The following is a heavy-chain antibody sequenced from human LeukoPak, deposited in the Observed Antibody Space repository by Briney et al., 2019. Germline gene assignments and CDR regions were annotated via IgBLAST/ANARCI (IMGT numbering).Heavy chain of an antibody. CDR1: GFTYSSYG. D-gene: IGHD1-26*01. CDR3: ARNNGNYILDD. Sequence: PGGSLRLSCAASGFTYSSYGMHWVRQAPGKGLEWVAIIWCDGSNKYYADSVKGRFTISRDNSKNTLYLQMNSLRAEDTARYYCARNNGNYILDDWGQGTLVTVSP. V-gene: IGHV3-33*01. CDR2: IWCDGSNK. J-gene: IGHJ4*02.